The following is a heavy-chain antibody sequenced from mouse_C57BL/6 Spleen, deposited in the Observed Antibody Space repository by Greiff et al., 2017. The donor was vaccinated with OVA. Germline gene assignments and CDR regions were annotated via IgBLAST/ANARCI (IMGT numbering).Heavy chain of an antibody. V-gene: IGHV1-55*01. CDR3: ARGDYYYDEGFAY. D-gene: IGHD2-4*01. Sequence: QVQLQQPGAELVKPGASVKMSCKASGYTFTSYWITWVKQRPGQGLEWIGDIYPGSGSTNYNEKFKSKATLTVDTSSSTAYMQLSSLTSEDSAVYYCARGDYYYDEGFAYWGQGTLVTVSA. J-gene: IGHJ3*01. CDR1: GYTFTSYW. CDR2: IYPGSGST.